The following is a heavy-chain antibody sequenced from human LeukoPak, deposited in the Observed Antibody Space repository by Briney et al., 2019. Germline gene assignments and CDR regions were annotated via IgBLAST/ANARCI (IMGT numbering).Heavy chain of an antibody. J-gene: IGHJ4*02. CDR2: INPNSGGT. Sequence: GASVKVSCKASGYTFTGYYMHWVRQAPGQGLEWMGWINPNSGGTKYAQNFQGRVTMTRDTSISTAYMELTRLRSDDTAVYYCARGSPLAPELLLRNEGIPFDNWGQGTLVTVSS. V-gene: IGHV1-2*02. D-gene: IGHD2-15*01. CDR3: ARGSPLAPELLLRNEGIPFDN. CDR1: GYTFTGYY.